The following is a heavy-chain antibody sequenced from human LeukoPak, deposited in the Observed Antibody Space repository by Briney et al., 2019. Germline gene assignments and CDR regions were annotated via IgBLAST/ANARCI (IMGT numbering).Heavy chain of an antibody. CDR3: ARSLGAEYFQY. J-gene: IGHJ1*01. D-gene: IGHD7-27*01. V-gene: IGHV4-61*09. Sequence: SQTLSLTCTVSGGSISSGSYYWSWIRQPAGKGLEWIGHINYTGSTDYNPSLKSRVTISVDTSKNQFSLKLTSVTAADTAVYYCARSLGAEYFQYWGQGTLVTVSS. CDR1: GGSISSGSYY. CDR2: INYTGST.